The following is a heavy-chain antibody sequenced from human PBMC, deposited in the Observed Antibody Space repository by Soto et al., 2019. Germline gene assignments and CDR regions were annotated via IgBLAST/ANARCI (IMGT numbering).Heavy chain of an antibody. V-gene: IGHV3-21*01. D-gene: IGHD2-2*01. J-gene: IGHJ6*02. CDR3: ARGTVGYCSSTSCSNYYYYGMDV. Sequence: GGSLRLSCAASGFTFSSYSMNWVRQAPGKGLEWVSSISSSSSYIYYADSVKGRFTISRDNAKNSLYLQMNSLRAEDTAVYYCARGTVGYCSSTSCSNYYYYGMDVWGQGTTVTVSS. CDR1: GFTFSSYS. CDR2: ISSSSSYI.